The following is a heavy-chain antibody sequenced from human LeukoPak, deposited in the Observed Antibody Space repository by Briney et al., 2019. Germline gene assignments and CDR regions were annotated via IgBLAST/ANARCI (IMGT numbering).Heavy chain of an antibody. J-gene: IGHJ5*02. CDR1: GGSISSSSYY. V-gene: IGHV4-39*02. Sequence: SETLSLTCTVSGGSISSSSYYWGWIRQPPGKGLEWIGSIYYSGSTYYNPSLKSRVTISLDTSKNHFSLKLSSVTAADTAVYYCARARRGSFRFGEYNWFDPWGQGTLVTVSS. CDR3: ARARRGSFRFGEYNWFDP. CDR2: IYYSGST. D-gene: IGHD3-10*01.